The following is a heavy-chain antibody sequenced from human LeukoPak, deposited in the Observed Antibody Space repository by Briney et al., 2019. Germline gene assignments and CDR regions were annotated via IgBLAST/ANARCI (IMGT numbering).Heavy chain of an antibody. CDR1: GYTFRSFG. CDR2: IRSSSSYI. V-gene: IGHV3-21*01. Sequence: GGSLRLSCAASGYTFRSFGMNWVRQAPGKGLEWVSSIRSSSSYIYYADSVKGRFTISRDNAKNSLYLQMNSLRAEDTAVYYCARVSYDILTGYSYIDYWGQGTLVTVSS. D-gene: IGHD3-9*01. J-gene: IGHJ4*02. CDR3: ARVSYDILTGYSYIDY.